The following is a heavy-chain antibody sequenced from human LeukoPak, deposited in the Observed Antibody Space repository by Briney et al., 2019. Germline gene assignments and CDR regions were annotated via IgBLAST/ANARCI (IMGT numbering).Heavy chain of an antibody. J-gene: IGHJ4*02. D-gene: IGHD6-13*01. CDR1: GYTFSRYW. V-gene: IGHV3-7*01. CDR2: IKQDGSEK. CDR3: ARIGYSSSCFDY. Sequence: GGSLRLSCAASGYTFSRYWMSWVRQAPGKGLEWVANIKQDGSEKDYVDSMKGRFTISRDNAKNSLYLQMNSLRAEDTAVYYCARIGYSSSCFDYRGQGTLVTVSS.